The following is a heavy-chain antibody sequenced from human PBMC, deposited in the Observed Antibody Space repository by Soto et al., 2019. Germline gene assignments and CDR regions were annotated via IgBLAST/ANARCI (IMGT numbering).Heavy chain of an antibody. CDR3: ARPGDDYGDYADAFDI. Sequence: QVQLVQSGAEVKKPGSSVKVSCKASGGTFSSYASSWVRQAPGQGLEWMGGIIPIFGTANYAQKFQGRVTITADESTITAYMELSSLRSEDTAVYYCARPGDDYGDYADAFDIWGQGTMVTVSS. CDR2: IIPIFGTA. CDR1: GGTFSSYA. V-gene: IGHV1-69*01. D-gene: IGHD4-17*01. J-gene: IGHJ3*02.